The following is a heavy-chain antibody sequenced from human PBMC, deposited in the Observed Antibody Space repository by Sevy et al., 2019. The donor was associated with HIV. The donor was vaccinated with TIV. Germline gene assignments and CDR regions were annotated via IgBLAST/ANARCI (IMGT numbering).Heavy chain of an antibody. CDR1: GFTFSHHN. J-gene: IGHJ4*02. CDR2: ISKSGSTT. V-gene: IGHV3-48*02. D-gene: IGHD7-27*01. CDR3: AREENRELGTIPLDS. Sequence: GGSLRLSCAASGFTFSHHNMNWVRQAPGKGLEWISYISKSGSTTYFADSVRDPFTISRDKAKNSLFLEMHSLTDEDTAVYYCAREENRELGTIPLDSWGRGIQVTVSS.